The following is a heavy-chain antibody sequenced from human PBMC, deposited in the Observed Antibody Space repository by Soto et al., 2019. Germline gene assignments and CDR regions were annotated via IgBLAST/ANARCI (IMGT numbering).Heavy chain of an antibody. Sequence: QVQLVQSGGEVKKPGASVEVSCRTSGYMFTTYGMSWVGQAPGQGLEWMAWISAYNGNKKYAQEFQGRVTMTTDTSTSTVSMELRNLTSDDTGTYFCARTGGGMAARPLEYWGQGTLVTVSS. J-gene: IGHJ4*02. CDR3: ARTGGGMAARPLEY. CDR2: ISAYNGNK. D-gene: IGHD6-6*01. V-gene: IGHV1-18*04. CDR1: GYMFTTYG.